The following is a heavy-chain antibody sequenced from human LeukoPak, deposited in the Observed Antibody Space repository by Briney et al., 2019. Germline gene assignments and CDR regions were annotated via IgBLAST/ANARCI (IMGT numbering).Heavy chain of an antibody. CDR1: GGSIGSSSYY. D-gene: IGHD6-19*01. J-gene: IGHJ4*02. Sequence: SETLSLTCTVSGGSIGSSSYYWGWIRQPPGKGLEWIGSIYYSGSTYYNPSLKSRVTVSVDTSKNQFSLKLSSVTAADTAVYYCARISPPESIAVAGTFDYWGQGTLVTVSS. V-gene: IGHV4-39*07. CDR2: IYYSGST. CDR3: ARISPPESIAVAGTFDY.